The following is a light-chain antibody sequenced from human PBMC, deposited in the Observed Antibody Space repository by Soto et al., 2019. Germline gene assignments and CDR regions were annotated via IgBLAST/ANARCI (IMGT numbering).Light chain of an antibody. CDR3: NSYTSSNNYV. J-gene: IGLJ1*01. Sequence: QSALTQPSSVSGSPGQSITISCTGTSSDVGDHNYVSWYQQYPGKAPKLMIYDVTNRPSGVSNRFSGSKSGNTASLTISGLQAEDEADYYCNSYTSSNNYVFGTGTQLTVL. CDR2: DVT. CDR1: SSDVGDHNY. V-gene: IGLV2-14*01.